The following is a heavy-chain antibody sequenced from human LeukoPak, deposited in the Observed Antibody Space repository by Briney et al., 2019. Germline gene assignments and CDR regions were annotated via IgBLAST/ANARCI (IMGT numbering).Heavy chain of an antibody. CDR2: ISSTTTYI. D-gene: IGHD2-2*01. CDR3: ARGHGVVAASDDAFDI. J-gene: IGHJ3*02. V-gene: IGHV3-21*01. Sequence: GGSLRLSCAASGFTFSSYKMNWVRQAPGKGLEWVSSISSTTTYIYYADSMKGRFTISRDNAKKSLYLQMNSLRAEDTAVYYCARGHGVVAASDDAFDIWGQGTMVTVSS. CDR1: GFTFSSYK.